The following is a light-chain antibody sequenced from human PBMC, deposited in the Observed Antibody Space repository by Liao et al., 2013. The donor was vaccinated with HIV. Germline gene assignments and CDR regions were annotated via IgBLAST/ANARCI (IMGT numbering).Light chain of an antibody. CDR3: QVWDSSSDHVV. J-gene: IGLJ2*01. CDR2: QDS. V-gene: IGLV3-1*01. CDR1: KLGDKY. Sequence: SYELTQPPSVSVAPGKTASITCSGDKLGDKYACWYQQKPGQSPVLVIYQDSKRPSGIPERFSGSNSGNTATLTISRVEAGDEADYYCQVWDSSSDHVVFGGGTKLTVL.